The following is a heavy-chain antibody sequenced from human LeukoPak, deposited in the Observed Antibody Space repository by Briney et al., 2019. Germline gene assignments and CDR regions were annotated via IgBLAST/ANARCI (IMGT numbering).Heavy chain of an antibody. CDR1: GFTLSSYW. V-gene: IGHV3-74*01. CDR3: ARDHSAEQHYYVRSAYSPDY. J-gene: IGHJ4*02. D-gene: IGHD3-22*01. CDR2: TTGDGGTT. Sequence: GGSLRLSCAASGFTLSSYWMHWVRQAPGEGLVWVSRTTGDGGTTDYADSVKGRFTISRDNAKNTLYLEMNSLRAEDTAVYYCARDHSAEQHYYVRSAYSPDYWGQGTLVTVSS.